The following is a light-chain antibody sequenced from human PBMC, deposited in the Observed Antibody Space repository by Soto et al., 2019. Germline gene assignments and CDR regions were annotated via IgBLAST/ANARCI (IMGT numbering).Light chain of an antibody. V-gene: IGKV2-28*01. CDR3: MQALPTPT. CDR1: QSLLHSNGSNY. CDR2: LGS. J-gene: IGKJ4*01. Sequence: EIVMTQSPLSLSVTPGEPASISCRSSQSLLHSNGSNYLGWYLQKPGHSPQLLIYLGSNRASGVPGRFGGSGSGTDFTLKISRVETEDVGVYYCMQALPTPTFGGGTKVEVK.